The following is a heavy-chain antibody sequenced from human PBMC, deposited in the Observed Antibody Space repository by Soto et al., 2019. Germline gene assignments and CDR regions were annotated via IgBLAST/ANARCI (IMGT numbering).Heavy chain of an antibody. V-gene: IGHV2-5*02. J-gene: IGHJ4*02. Sequence: SGPTLVNPTQTLTLTCTLSGVSLTTSGVGVGWIRQPPGKALEWLALIYWDDDKRFSPSLKSGLAITRDTSKNQVVMTMTDMAPVDTAIYYCAHRQRTVVVGAPFDLWGQGSQVTVS. CDR3: AHRQRTVVVGAPFDL. D-gene: IGHD2-15*01. CDR2: IYWDDDK. CDR1: GVSLTTSGVG.